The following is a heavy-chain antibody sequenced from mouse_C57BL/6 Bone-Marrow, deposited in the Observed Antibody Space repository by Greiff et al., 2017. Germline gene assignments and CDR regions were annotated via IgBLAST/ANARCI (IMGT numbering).Heavy chain of an antibody. V-gene: IGHV1-64*01. CDR1: GYTFTNYW. CDR3: ARSYDYDDYTMDY. CDR2: MHPNGGSP. Sequence: QVQLQQSGAELVKPGASVKLSCKASGYTFTNYWMHWVKQRPGQGLEWIGMMHPNGGSPDYNEKFKSEATLSVDKSSRTAYMELSSLPSEDSAVYYCARSYDYDDYTMDYWGQGTSVTVSS. J-gene: IGHJ4*01. D-gene: IGHD2-4*01.